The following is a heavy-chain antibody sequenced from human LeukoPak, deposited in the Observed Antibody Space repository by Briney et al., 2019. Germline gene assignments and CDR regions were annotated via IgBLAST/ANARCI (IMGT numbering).Heavy chain of an antibody. Sequence: ASVKVSCKASGYTFTSYDIHWVRQATGQGLEWMGWMDPDSGNTAYAQNFQGRVTMTRNTSISTAYMELSSLRSEDTAVYYRARRKGATGTTLFVPWGQGTLVTISS. V-gene: IGHV1-8*01. CDR2: MDPDSGNT. D-gene: IGHD1-1*01. J-gene: IGHJ5*02. CDR3: ARRKGATGTTLFVP. CDR1: GYTFTSYD.